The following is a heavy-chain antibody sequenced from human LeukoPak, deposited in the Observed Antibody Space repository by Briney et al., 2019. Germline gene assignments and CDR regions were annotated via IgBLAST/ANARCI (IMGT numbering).Heavy chain of an antibody. CDR2: ISWNSGSI. Sequence: GRSLRLSCAASGFTFDDYAMHWVRQAPGKGLEWVSGISWNSGSIGYADSVKGRFTISRDNAKNSLYLQMNSLRAEDTALYYCAKGVGATTFFIDYWGQGTLATVSS. D-gene: IGHD1-26*01. V-gene: IGHV3-9*01. CDR1: GFTFDDYA. J-gene: IGHJ4*02. CDR3: AKGVGATTFFIDY.